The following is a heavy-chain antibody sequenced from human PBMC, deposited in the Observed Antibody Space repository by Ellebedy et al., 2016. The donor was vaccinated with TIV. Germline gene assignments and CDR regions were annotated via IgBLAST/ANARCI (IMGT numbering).Heavy chain of an antibody. V-gene: IGHV3-30-3*01. CDR3: ARGDRVNVFDY. CDR2: ISYDGSNK. J-gene: IGHJ4*02. CDR1: GFTFSGYA. D-gene: IGHD1-14*01. Sequence: GESLKISXAASGFTFSGYAMHWVRQAPGKGLEWVAVISYDGSNKYYADSVKGRFTISRDNSKNTLYLQMNSLRAEDTAVYYCARGDRVNVFDYWGQGTLVTVSS.